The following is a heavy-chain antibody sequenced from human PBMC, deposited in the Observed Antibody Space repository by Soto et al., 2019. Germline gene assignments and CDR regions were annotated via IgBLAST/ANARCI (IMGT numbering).Heavy chain of an antibody. D-gene: IGHD2-15*01. Sequence: EEQLLESGGGLVQPGESLRLSCTASGFTFRSYAMGWVRQPPGKGLEWVSATDSDGGDTHYADSVKGRFTISKDNSKNTLYLQMSSPRADDTAVYYCARRIPTTNVTYFDLWGQGTLVTVSS. CDR2: TDSDGGDT. V-gene: IGHV3-23*05. J-gene: IGHJ4*02. CDR1: GFTFRSYA. CDR3: ARRIPTTNVTYFDL.